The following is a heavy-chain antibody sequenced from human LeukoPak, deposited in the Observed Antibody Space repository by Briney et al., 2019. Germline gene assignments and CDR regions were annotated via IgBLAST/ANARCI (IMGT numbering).Heavy chain of an antibody. CDR1: GFTFSSYG. CDR2: ISYDGSNK. CDR3: AKGGSGPLYYGMDV. V-gene: IGHV3-30*18. J-gene: IGHJ6*02. D-gene: IGHD6-19*01. Sequence: GGSLRLSCAASGFTFSSYGMHWVRQAPGKGLEWVAVISYDGSNKYYADSVKGRFTISRDNSKNTLYLQMNSLRAEDTAVYYCAKGGSGPLYYGMDVWGQGTRVTVSS.